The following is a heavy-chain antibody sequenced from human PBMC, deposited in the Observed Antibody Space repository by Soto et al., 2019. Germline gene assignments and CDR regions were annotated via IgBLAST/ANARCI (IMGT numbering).Heavy chain of an antibody. CDR3: ARGPPTGVLRFLEWSHNWFDP. D-gene: IGHD3-3*01. Sequence: PSETLSLTCAVSGGSISSGGYSWSWIRQPPGKGLEWIGYIYHSGSTYYNPSLKSRVTISVDRSKNQFSLKLSSVTAADTAVYYCARGPPTGVLRFLEWSHNWFDPWGQGTLVTVSS. CDR1: GGSISSGGYS. V-gene: IGHV4-30-2*01. CDR2: IYHSGST. J-gene: IGHJ5*02.